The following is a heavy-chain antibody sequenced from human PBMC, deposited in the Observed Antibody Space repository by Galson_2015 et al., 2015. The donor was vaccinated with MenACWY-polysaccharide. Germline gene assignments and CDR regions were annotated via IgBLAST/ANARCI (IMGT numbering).Heavy chain of an antibody. V-gene: IGHV3-48*03. D-gene: IGHD5-18*01. Sequence: SLRLSCAASGFTFSSYEMNWVRQAPGKGLEWVSYISSSDDTIYYADSVKGRFTIFRDNAKNSLYLQMNSLRAEDTAVYYCARAVFGYSYTNYGMDVWGQGTTVTVSS. CDR1: GFTFSSYE. CDR3: ARAVFGYSYTNYGMDV. CDR2: ISSSDDTI. J-gene: IGHJ6*02.